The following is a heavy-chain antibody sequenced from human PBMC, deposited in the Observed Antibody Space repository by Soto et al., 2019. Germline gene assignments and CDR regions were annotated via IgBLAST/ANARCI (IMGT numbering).Heavy chain of an antibody. CDR2: IDSDGSGI. CDR1: GFTFSSYW. Sequence: GSLRLSCAASGFTFSSYWMHWVRQAPGKGLVWVSRIDSDGSGIMYADSVKGRFTISRDNAKNTLYLRMNSLRAEDTAVYFCTRRPSGFHGMDVWGQGTTVTVSS. CDR3: TRRPSGFHGMDV. J-gene: IGHJ6*02. D-gene: IGHD6-19*01. V-gene: IGHV3-74*03.